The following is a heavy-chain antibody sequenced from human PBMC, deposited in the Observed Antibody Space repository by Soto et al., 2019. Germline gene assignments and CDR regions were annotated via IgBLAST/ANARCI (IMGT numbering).Heavy chain of an antibody. CDR2: VNPSSGNT. J-gene: IGHJ5*02. CDR1: GYTFTTYD. D-gene: IGHD1-1*01. Sequence: ASVKVSCKASGYTFTTYDINWVRQASGQGLEWMGCVNPSSGNTVYAQKFHGRVTMTRDTSISTAYMELSSLKSDDTAIYYCARASMVIWNDHWGQGTLVTVSS. CDR3: ARASMVIWNDH. V-gene: IGHV1-8*02.